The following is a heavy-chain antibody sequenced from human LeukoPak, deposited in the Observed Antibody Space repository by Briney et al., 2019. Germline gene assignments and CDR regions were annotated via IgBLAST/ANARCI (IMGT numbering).Heavy chain of an antibody. V-gene: IGHV3-23*01. Sequence: GGSLTLSCAASGFTFSSYAMSWVREAPARGLEWVSSLRGNGDTFYADSVKGRFTISRDNSKNTLYLQMNSLRAEDTAVYYCAKVGGVYDSSGYYDYWGQGTLVTVSS. CDR1: GFTFSSYA. CDR3: AKVGGVYDSSGYYDY. CDR2: LRGNGDT. J-gene: IGHJ4*02. D-gene: IGHD3-22*01.